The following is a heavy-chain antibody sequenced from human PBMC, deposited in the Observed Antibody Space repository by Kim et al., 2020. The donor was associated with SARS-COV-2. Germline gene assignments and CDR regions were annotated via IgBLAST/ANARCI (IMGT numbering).Heavy chain of an antibody. D-gene: IGHD2-15*01. V-gene: IGHV1-69*01. Sequence: YAQKFQGRGTITADESTSTAYMELSSLRSEDTAVYYCARGSSGGSPFDPWGQGTLVTVSS. J-gene: IGHJ5*02. CDR3: ARGSSGGSPFDP.